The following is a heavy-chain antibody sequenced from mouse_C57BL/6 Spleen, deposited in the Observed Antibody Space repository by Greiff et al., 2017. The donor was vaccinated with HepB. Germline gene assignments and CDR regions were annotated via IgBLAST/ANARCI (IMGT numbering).Heavy chain of an antibody. V-gene: IGHV14-4*01. Sequence: EVQLQQSGAELVRPGASVKLSCTASGFNIKDDYMHWVKQRPEQGLEWIGWIDTENGDTEYASKFQGNATITADKSSNTAYLQLSSLTSEDTAVYYCTTYYGGYWGQGTTLTVSS. CDR2: IDTENGDT. CDR1: GFNIKDDY. J-gene: IGHJ2*01. D-gene: IGHD1-1*02. CDR3: TTYYGGY.